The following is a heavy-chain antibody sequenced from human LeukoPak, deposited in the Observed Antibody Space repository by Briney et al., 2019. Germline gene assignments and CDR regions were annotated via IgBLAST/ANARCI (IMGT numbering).Heavy chain of an antibody. CDR1: GFTFSTYT. Sequence: PGGSLRLSCAASGFTFSTYTMNWVRQAPGKGLEWVSSISHGGSDISYADSVKGRFTISRDNAKNSLYLQMNSLRAEDTAVYYCARTSGPRGAFDIWGQGTMVTASS. CDR2: ISHGGSDI. CDR3: ARTSGPRGAFDI. J-gene: IGHJ3*02. D-gene: IGHD7-27*01. V-gene: IGHV3-21*01.